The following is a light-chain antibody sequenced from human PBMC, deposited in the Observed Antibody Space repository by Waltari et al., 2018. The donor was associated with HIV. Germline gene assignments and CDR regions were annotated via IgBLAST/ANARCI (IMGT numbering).Light chain of an antibody. Sequence: QSALTQPASVSGSPGQSLSIPCTGTSSDVRNYNLVSWYQQHPGKVPKLITYEDTKRPSGVSNRFAGSKSGNTASLTISGLQPEDEADYYCCSFTGSTVVFGGGTRLTVL. J-gene: IGLJ2*01. V-gene: IGLV2-23*01. CDR1: SSDVRNYNL. CDR2: EDT. CDR3: CSFTGSTVV.